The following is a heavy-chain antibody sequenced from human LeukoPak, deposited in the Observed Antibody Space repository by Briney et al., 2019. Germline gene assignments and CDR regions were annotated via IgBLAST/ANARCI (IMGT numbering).Heavy chain of an antibody. J-gene: IGHJ4*02. V-gene: IGHV1-18*01. CDR2: ISAYNGNK. CDR1: GYTFTTFG. Sequence: GASVKVSCKASGYTFTTFGISWVRQAPGRGLEWMGWISAYNGNKKYPQRLQGRATMTTDISTSTAYMELRSLRSDDTAIYYCVRDLGYYSDSSGIFFDYWGQGTLVTVSS. CDR3: VRDLGYYSDSSGIFFDY. D-gene: IGHD3-22*01.